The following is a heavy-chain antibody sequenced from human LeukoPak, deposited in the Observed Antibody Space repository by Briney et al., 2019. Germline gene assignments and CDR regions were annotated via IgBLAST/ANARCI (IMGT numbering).Heavy chain of an antibody. J-gene: IGHJ4*02. Sequence: GESLKISCKGSGYRFTSYWIGWVRQMPGKGLEWMGIIYPGDSDTTFSPSLQGQVTFSADKSIDTVYLQWSSLKASDTAMYYCARLPYYDSPFDYWGQGTLVTVSS. CDR1: GYRFTSYW. D-gene: IGHD3-22*01. V-gene: IGHV5-51*01. CDR2: IYPGDSDT. CDR3: ARLPYYDSPFDY.